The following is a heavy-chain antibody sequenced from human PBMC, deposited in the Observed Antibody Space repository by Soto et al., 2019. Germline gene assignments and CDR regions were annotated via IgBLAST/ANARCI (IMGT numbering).Heavy chain of an antibody. CDR1: LFTFIIYS. Sequence: SLILSFSSSLFTFIIYSIHFFLHSPFNFLYFFAVISYYGSNKYYADSVKGRFTISIDNSKNTLYLQMNSLRAEDTAVYYCARDHSGSYPYYYYYGMDVWGQGTTVTVSS. D-gene: IGHD1-26*01. CDR3: ARDHSGSYPYYYYYGMDV. V-gene: IGHV3-30*01. CDR2: ISYYGSNK. J-gene: IGHJ6*02.